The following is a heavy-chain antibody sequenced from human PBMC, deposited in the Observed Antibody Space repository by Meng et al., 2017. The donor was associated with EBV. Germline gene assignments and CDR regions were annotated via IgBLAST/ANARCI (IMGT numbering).Heavy chain of an antibody. Sequence: QVQLAQSGAEVKKPGASVNVSCKASGYTVTSYYLHWLRQGPGQGLEWMGKIIPAGGNTNYAKKFRGRFIMTSDTSTSTVYMDLSILTSDDTSVYYCVREMVGGTFDYWGQGTLVTVSS. D-gene: IGHD1-1*01. J-gene: IGHJ4*02. CDR1: GYTVTSYY. CDR2: IIPAGGNT. CDR3: VREMVGGTFDY. V-gene: IGHV1-46*01.